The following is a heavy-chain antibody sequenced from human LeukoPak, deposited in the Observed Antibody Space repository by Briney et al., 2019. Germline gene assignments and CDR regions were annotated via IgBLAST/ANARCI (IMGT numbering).Heavy chain of an antibody. CDR2: IYSGGSA. CDR3: ARVRPVTTHFVS. J-gene: IGHJ4*02. CDR1: GFTISSNY. D-gene: IGHD4-17*01. Sequence: GGSLRLSCAASGFTISSNYMSWVRQAPGKGLEWVSVIYSGGSAYYADSVKGRFTISRVSSKNTLYLQMNSLRAEDTAVYYCARVRPVTTHFVSWGQGTLVTVSS. V-gene: IGHV3-53*01.